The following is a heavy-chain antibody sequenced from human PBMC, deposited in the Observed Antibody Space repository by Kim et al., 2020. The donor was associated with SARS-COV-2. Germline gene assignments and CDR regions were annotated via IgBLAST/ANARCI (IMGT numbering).Heavy chain of an antibody. CDR1: GFTFSSYG. J-gene: IGHJ6*02. CDR3: AREHYDSPYYYYGMDV. D-gene: IGHD3-16*01. Sequence: GGSLRLSCAASGFTFSSYGMHWVRQAPGKGLEWVAVIRYDGSNKYYADSVKGRFTISRDNSKNTLYLQMNSLRAEDTAVYYCAREHYDSPYYYYGMDVWGQGTTVTVSS. CDR2: IRYDGSNK. V-gene: IGHV3-33*01.